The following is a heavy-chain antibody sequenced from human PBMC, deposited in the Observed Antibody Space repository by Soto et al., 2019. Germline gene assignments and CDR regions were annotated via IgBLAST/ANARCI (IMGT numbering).Heavy chain of an antibody. D-gene: IGHD4-4*01. V-gene: IGHV1-18*01. Sequence: QVQLVQSGAEVKKPGASVKVSCKASGYTFTSYGISWVRPAPGQGLEWMGWISAYNGNTNYAPKLQGRVTMNTDTATSADYMELRSLRSDETAVYYCTRDRPQDDYNYYFYYWGQGTLVTVSS. CDR3: TRDRPQDDYNYYFYY. CDR2: ISAYNGNT. CDR1: GYTFTSYG. J-gene: IGHJ4*02.